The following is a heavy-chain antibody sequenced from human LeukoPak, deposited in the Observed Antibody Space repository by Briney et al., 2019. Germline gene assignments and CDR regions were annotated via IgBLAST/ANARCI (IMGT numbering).Heavy chain of an antibody. CDR3: ARDIYYDSSGYYGSVY. CDR2: ISSSSSAI. Sequence: GGSLRLSCAASGFTLSSYSTNWVRQAPGKGLEWVSYISSSSSAIYYADSVKGRFTISRDNAKNSLYLQMNSLRAEDTAVYYCARDIYYDSSGYYGSVYWGQGTLVTVSS. D-gene: IGHD3-22*01. CDR1: GFTLSSYS. J-gene: IGHJ4*02. V-gene: IGHV3-48*04.